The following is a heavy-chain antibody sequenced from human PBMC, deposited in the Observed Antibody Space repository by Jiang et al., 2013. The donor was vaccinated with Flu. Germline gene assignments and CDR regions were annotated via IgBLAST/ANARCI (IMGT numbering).Heavy chain of an antibody. J-gene: IGHJ3*01. CDR2: IYHSGSA. Sequence: LLKPSETLSLTCAVSGGSISSNNWWSWVRQSPGKGLEWIGEIYHSGSANYNPSLLSRVTMSVDKSKNQLSLTLKSLTAADTGVYYCAKEIYGPNDAFDLWGQGIMVTVSS. CDR1: GGSISSNNW. D-gene: IGHD4/OR15-4a*01. V-gene: IGHV4-4*02. CDR3: AKEIYGPNDAFDL.